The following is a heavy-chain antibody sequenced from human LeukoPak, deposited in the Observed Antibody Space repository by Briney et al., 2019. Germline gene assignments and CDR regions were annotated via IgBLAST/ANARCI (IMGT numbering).Heavy chain of an antibody. CDR2: INPSSVDT. D-gene: IGHD1-14*01. Sequence: ASVKVSCKASGYTFTGYYMHWVRQAPGQGLEWMGRINPSSVDTNYAQKFQGRVTMTRDTSISTAYMEVSRLRSDDTAVYYCARARLTAWYNFDYWGQGTMVTVSS. CDR1: GYTFTGYY. V-gene: IGHV1-2*06. CDR3: ARARLTAWYNFDY. J-gene: IGHJ4*02.